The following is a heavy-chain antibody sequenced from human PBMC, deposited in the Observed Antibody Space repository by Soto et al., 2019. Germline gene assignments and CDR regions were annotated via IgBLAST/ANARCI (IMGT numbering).Heavy chain of an antibody. CDR1: GGTFSSYT. D-gene: IGHD3-10*01. CDR2: IIPILGIA. Sequence: QVQLVQSGAEVKKPGSSVKVSCKASGGTFSSYTISWVRQAPGQGLEWMGRIIPILGIANYAQKFQGRVTITADKSTSTAYMELSSLRSEDTAVYSCARGYYGSGSSYWGQGTLVTVSS. CDR3: ARGYYGSGSSY. V-gene: IGHV1-69*02. J-gene: IGHJ4*02.